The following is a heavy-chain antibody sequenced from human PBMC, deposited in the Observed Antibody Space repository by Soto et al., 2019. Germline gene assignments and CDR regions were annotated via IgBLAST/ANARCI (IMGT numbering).Heavy chain of an antibody. V-gene: IGHV4-30-4*01. Sequence: SETLSLTCTVSGGSISSGDYYWSWIRQPPGKGLEWIGYIYYSGSTYYNPSLKSRVTISVDTSKNQFSLKLSSVTAADTAVYYCARVDYIYGIGVEMDVWGQGTTVTVSS. CDR2: IYYSGST. CDR3: ARVDYIYGIGVEMDV. D-gene: IGHD5-18*01. J-gene: IGHJ6*02. CDR1: GGSISSGDYY.